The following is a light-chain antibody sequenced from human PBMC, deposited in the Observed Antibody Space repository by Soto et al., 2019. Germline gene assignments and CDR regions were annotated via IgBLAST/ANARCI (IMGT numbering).Light chain of an antibody. J-gene: IGLJ2*01. CDR3: SAYTNANTLT. CDR1: SNDIGAYDY. V-gene: IGLV2-14*03. CDR2: DVN. Sequence: QPVLTQPASVSGSPGQSVTISCTGTSNDIGAYDYVSWYQQVPGKAPKLLIFDVNYRPSEISRRFSGSKSGNSASLTISALQPADEADYYCSAYTNANTLTFGGGTKVTVL.